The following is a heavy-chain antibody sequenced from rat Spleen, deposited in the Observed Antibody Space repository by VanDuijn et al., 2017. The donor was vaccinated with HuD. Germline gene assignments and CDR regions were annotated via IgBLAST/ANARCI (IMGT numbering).Heavy chain of an antibody. CDR1: GFTFSHYD. D-gene: IGHD1-9*01. CDR2: ISSGGGGI. CDR3: VRHGYTRYYFDY. V-gene: IGHV5-25*01. J-gene: IGHJ2*01. Sequence: EMQLVESGGGLVQPGRSMKLSCAASGFTFSHYDMAWVRLVPKKGLEWVAYISSGGGGIYYPDSVQGRFTISRHNAKSTLYLQMDSLRFEDTATYYCVRHGYTRYYFDYWGQGVMVTVSS.